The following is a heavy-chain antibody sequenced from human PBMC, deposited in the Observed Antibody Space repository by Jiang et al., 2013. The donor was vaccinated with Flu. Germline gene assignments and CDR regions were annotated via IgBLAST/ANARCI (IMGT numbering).Heavy chain of an antibody. CDR1: GFTFDNYA. CDR3: AKAVAGTLYYGVDV. Sequence: VQLLESGGVVVQPGGSLRLSCVASGFTFDNYAMHWVRQAPGKGLEWVSLISRDGASTYHADSVKGRFTVSRDNSKNSLYLQMNSLGGEDTALYYCAKAVAGTLYYGVDVWGQGTAVTVSS. V-gene: IGHV3-43D*04. J-gene: IGHJ6*02. CDR2: ISRDGAST. D-gene: IGHD1/OR15-1a*01.